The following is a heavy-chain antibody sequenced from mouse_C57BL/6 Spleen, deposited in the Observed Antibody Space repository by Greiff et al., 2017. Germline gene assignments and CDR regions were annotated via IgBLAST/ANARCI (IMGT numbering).Heavy chain of an antibody. D-gene: IGHD2-3*01. CDR3: ARGRDGYYWDFGV. V-gene: IGHV1-64*01. Sequence: QVQLQQPGAELVKPGASVKLSCKASGYTFTSYWMHWVKQRPGQGLEWIGMINPNSGSTNYNEKFKSKATLTADKSSSTAYMQLSSLTAEYSAVYCGARGRDGYYWDFGVWGTGTTVTVSS. CDR1: GYTFTSYW. J-gene: IGHJ1*03. CDR2: INPNSGST.